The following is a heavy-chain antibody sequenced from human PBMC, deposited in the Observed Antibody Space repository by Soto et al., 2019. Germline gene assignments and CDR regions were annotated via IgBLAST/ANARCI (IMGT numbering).Heavy chain of an antibody. CDR2: INYRGST. J-gene: IGHJ6*02. CDR1: GGSFTGYY. CDR3: VRGQPHRITIFEVVIRSYDYGMDV. Sequence: ETLSLTCAVYGGSFTGYYWTWIRQTPGKGLEWIGEINYRGSTYYNPSLESRITMAVDTSKNQFSLKLSSVTAADTAVYFCVRGQPHRITIFEVVIRSYDYGMDVWGQGTTVTVSS. D-gene: IGHD3-3*01. V-gene: IGHV4-34*01.